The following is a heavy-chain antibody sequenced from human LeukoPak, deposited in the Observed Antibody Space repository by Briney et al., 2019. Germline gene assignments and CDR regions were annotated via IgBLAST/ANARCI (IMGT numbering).Heavy chain of an antibody. CDR1: GGSISRSNW. J-gene: IGHJ4*02. CDR2: ILHSGDT. CDR3: AGYNIPYTFEF. Sequence: SGTLSLTCAVPGGSISRSNWWSWVRQPPGKGLGWIGDILHSGDTNYNASLRSRLTISLDKSRNQFSLQLSSVTAADTAVYYCAGYNIPYTFEFWGPGTVVTVSS. D-gene: IGHD1-14*01. V-gene: IGHV4-4*02.